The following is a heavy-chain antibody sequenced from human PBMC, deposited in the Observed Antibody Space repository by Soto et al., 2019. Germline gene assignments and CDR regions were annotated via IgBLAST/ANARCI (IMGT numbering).Heavy chain of an antibody. V-gene: IGHV4-31*03. D-gene: IGHD3-10*01. CDR1: GGSISSGGYY. CDR3: ARDTYYGSGSYSRSGMDV. Sequence: SETLSLTCTVSGGSISSGGYYWSWIRQHPGKGLEWIGYIYYSGSTYYNPSLKSRVTISVDTSKNQFSLKLSSVTAADTAVYYCARDTYYGSGSYSRSGMDVWGQGTTVTV. CDR2: IYYSGST. J-gene: IGHJ6*02.